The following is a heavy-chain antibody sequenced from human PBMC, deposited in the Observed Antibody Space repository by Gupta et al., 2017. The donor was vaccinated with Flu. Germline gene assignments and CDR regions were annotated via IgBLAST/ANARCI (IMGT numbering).Heavy chain of an antibody. V-gene: IGHV4-61*02. CDR1: GGSISSGSYY. CDR3: ARDAPQHPSSKRLGEGPHAFDI. Sequence: QVQLQESGPGLVKPSQTLSPTCPVSGGSISSGSYYWSWIRQPAGKGLEWIGRIYTSGSTNYNPSLKSRVTISVDTSKNQFSLKLSSVTAADTAVYYCARDAPQHPSSKRLGEGPHAFDIWGQGTMVTVSS. D-gene: IGHD3-10*01. CDR2: IYTSGST. J-gene: IGHJ3*02.